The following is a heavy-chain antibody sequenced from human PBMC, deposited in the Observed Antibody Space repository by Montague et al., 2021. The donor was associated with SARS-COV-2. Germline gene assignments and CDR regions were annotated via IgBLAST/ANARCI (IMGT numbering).Heavy chain of an antibody. D-gene: IGHD3-9*01. Sequence: SETLSLTCAVSRGSFSNYYWTWIRQSPGKGLEWIGDINQGGAPNXTPSLKSRVTISLYTSKKQISLKLNSVTVADTAVFFCARGRPVQGSFRHFDSISSGALDVWAQGSLVIVSS. CDR3: ARGRPVQGSFRHFDSISSGALDV. CDR2: INQGGAP. J-gene: IGHJ3*01. CDR1: RGSFSNYY. V-gene: IGHV4-34*01.